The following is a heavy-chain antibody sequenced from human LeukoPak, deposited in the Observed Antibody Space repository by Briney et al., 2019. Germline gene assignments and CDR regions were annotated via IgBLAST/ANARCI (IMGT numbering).Heavy chain of an antibody. J-gene: IGHJ4*02. D-gene: IGHD6-6*01. CDR3: ARLGFSISSASTY. CDR1: GYRTTSNY. Sequence: AEAPLIPSWGSGYRTTSNYIGWVRHQAPKSLVWLVIIYPGDSDTRYSTSFQGQVTISADKSISNAYLQWSSLKAWDTAIYYCARLGFSISSASTYWGQGTLVTVSS. V-gene: IGHV5-51*01. CDR2: IYPGDSDT.